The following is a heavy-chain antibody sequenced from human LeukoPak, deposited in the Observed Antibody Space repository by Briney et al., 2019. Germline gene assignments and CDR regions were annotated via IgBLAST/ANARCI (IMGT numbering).Heavy chain of an antibody. Sequence: ESGPTLVKPTQTLTLTCTFSGFSLSTSGVGVGWIRQPPGKALEWLAVIYWDDDKRYSPSLESRLTITKDTSKNHVVLTMTNMDLVDTATYYCAHWSTAAAGKDWGQGTLVTVSS. J-gene: IGHJ4*02. CDR1: GFSLSTSGVG. D-gene: IGHD6-13*01. CDR3: AHWSTAAAGKD. CDR2: IYWDDDK. V-gene: IGHV2-5*02.